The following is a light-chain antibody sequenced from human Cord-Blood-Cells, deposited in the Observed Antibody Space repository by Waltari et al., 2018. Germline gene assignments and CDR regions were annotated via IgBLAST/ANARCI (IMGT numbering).Light chain of an antibody. CDR2: YAS. Sequence: EIVLTQSPATLSLSPGERATLSCRVSQSVSSYLAWYQQKPGQAPRLLIYYASNRATSIPARFSGSGSGTDFTHTISSLEPEDFAVYYCQQRSNWPPLTFGGGTKVEIK. CDR1: QSVSSY. CDR3: QQRSNWPPLT. V-gene: IGKV3-11*01. J-gene: IGKJ4*01.